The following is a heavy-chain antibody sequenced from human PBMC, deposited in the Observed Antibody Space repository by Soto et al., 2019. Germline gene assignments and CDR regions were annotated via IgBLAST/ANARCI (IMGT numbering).Heavy chain of an antibody. Sequence: PWWSLRVSCSASVFTGSSNYMSWFRQAPGKGLEWVSVIYSGGSTYYADSVKGRFTISRDNSKNTLYLQMNSLRAEDTAVYYCARDREGGYKQFDYWGQGTLVTVSS. D-gene: IGHD5-12*01. CDR1: VFTGSSNY. CDR3: ARDREGGYKQFDY. J-gene: IGHJ4*02. CDR2: IYSGGST. V-gene: IGHV3-53*01.